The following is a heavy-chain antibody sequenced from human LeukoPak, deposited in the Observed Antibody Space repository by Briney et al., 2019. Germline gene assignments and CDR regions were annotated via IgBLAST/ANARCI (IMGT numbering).Heavy chain of an antibody. CDR1: GFTFSSYA. V-gene: IGHV3-23*01. Sequence: GGSLRLSCAASGFTFSSYAMSWVRQAPGKGLEWVSAISGSGGSTCYADSVKGRFTISRDNSKNTLYLQMNSLRAEDTAVYYCANRLEYQLLPLDYWGQGTLVTVSS. D-gene: IGHD2-2*01. CDR3: ANRLEYQLLPLDY. CDR2: ISGSGGST. J-gene: IGHJ4*02.